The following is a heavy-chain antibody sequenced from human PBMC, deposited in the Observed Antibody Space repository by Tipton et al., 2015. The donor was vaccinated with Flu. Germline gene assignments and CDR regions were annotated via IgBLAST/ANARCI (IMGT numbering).Heavy chain of an antibody. CDR1: GDSMGSGYF. CDR2: VHRSGHP. J-gene: IGHJ5*02. V-gene: IGHV4-38-2*01. CDR3: ARRTFSNYVSEPKNWFDI. D-gene: IGHD4-11*01. Sequence: TLSLTCSVSGDSMGSGYFWARIRRPPGQGLEWIGNVHRSGHPYYNPSLRSRVTMSVARSNDQFSLRLTSVTAADTAVYFCARRTFSNYVSEPKNWFDIWGQGTLVTVSS.